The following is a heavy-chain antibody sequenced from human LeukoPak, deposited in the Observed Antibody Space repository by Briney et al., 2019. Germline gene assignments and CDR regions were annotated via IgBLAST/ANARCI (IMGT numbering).Heavy chain of an antibody. CDR2: INHCGST. V-gene: IGHV4-34*01. D-gene: IGHD6-6*01. CDR1: GGSFSGYY. J-gene: IGHJ5*02. Sequence: SETLSLTCAVYGGSFSGYYWSWIRQPPGKGLEWIGEINHCGSTNYNPSLKSRVTISVDTSKNQFSLKLSSVTAADTAVYYCARGPDEYSSSSTWFDPWGQGTLVTVSS. CDR3: ARGPDEYSSSSTWFDP.